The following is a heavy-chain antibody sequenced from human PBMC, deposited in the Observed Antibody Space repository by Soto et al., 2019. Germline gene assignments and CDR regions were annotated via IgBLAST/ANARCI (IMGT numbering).Heavy chain of an antibody. CDR2: IISSGGST. CDR3: VLEVRAKSFDH. CDR1: GFTFSDYG. J-gene: IGHJ4*02. V-gene: IGHV3-23*01. Sequence: GSLRLSCAVSGFTFSDYGMRWVRQGPGKGLEWVSTIISSGGSTYYADSVKGRFTISRDNSKNTLYLQMSSLRAEDTAIYYCVLEVRAKSFDHWGQGTLVTVS.